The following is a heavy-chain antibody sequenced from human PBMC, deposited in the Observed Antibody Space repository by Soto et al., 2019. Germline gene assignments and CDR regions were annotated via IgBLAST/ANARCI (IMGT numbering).Heavy chain of an antibody. D-gene: IGHD2-15*01. CDR2: FDPKDGLP. V-gene: IGHV1-24*01. CDR1: GQKVSELS. Sequence: ASVKVSCKVSGQKVSELSIYLMLQCPVTGLECMGGFDPKDGLPVYAQNFEGRVTMTEDASTDTAYLEVENLRSEDTAVYFCATVVGLGRYYFDAWGQGSLVTVSS. CDR3: ATVVGLGRYYFDA. J-gene: IGHJ5*02.